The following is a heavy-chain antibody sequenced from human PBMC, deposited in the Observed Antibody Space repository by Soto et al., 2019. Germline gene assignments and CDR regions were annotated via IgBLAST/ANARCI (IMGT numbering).Heavy chain of an antibody. J-gene: IGHJ4*02. V-gene: IGHV4-59*01. Sequence: SETLSLTCIVSGDSISPYYWTWIRQPPGKGLEWIGHVYYSGSPNYNPSLKSRVTISVDTSKSQFSLKLRSVTAADTAVYYCARDVSPTYWGQGMLVTVSS. CDR2: VYYSGSP. CDR3: ARDVSPTY. CDR1: GDSISPYY.